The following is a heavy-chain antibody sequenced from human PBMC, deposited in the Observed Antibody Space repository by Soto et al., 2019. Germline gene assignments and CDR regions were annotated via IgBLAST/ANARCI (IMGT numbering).Heavy chain of an antibody. J-gene: IGHJ5*01. V-gene: IGHV3-23*01. Sequence: VQLLESGGGLVQPGGSLRLSCAASGFTFSGSAMTWVRQAPGKWLEYVSSITSSGSEVFHAASVKGRFTMSRDNSKNMWYLQMNSLIAEDTAVYYCAKEGYDSGWYWDSWGQGALVTVSS. D-gene: IGHD6-19*01. CDR3: AKEGYDSGWYWDS. CDR1: GFTFSGSA. CDR2: ITSSGSEV.